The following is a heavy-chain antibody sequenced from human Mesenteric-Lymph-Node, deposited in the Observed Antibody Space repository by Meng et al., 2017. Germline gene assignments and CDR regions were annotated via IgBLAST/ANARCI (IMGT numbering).Heavy chain of an antibody. Sequence: SETLSLTCTVSGDSISNRIYYWGWIRQPPGKGLEWIGSIHSGGTIFYNPSLKSRLTISVDRSKNQFSLKLNSVTAADTAVYFCARDSRTYTYGRVFYDNWGQGALVTVSS. CDR1: GDSISNRIYY. D-gene: IGHD1-14*01. CDR3: ARDSRTYTYGRVFYDN. V-gene: IGHV4-39*07. J-gene: IGHJ4*02. CDR2: IHSGGTI.